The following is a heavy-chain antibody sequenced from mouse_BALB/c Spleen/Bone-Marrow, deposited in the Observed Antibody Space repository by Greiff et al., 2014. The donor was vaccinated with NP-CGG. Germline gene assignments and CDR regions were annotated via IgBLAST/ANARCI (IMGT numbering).Heavy chain of an antibody. D-gene: IGHD2-4*01. J-gene: IGHJ1*01. CDR3: ARGLRDWYFDV. CDR1: GYTFTTYW. Sequence: QVQLQQPGAELAKPGASVKMSCKASGYTFTTYWVHWGKQRPGQGLEWIGYINPSTGNTEYNQKFRDRATLTADKSSSTPYMQLSSLTSEDSAVYYCARGLRDWYFDVWGAGTTVTVSS. V-gene: IGHV1-7*01. CDR2: INPSTGNT.